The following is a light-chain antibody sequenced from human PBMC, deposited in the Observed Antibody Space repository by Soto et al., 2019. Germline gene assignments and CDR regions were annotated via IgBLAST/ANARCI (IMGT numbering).Light chain of an antibody. CDR2: GAS. CDR3: QQRTDWPGIS. V-gene: IGKV3-11*01. CDR1: QSVSSSY. J-gene: IGKJ5*01. Sequence: IVLTQSPATLSLSPGERATLSCRAIQSVSSSYLAWYQQKPGQATRLLIYGASNRVTGIPARFSGGGSGTDFTLTISSLEPDDFAVYYCQQRTDWPGISFGQGTRLEN.